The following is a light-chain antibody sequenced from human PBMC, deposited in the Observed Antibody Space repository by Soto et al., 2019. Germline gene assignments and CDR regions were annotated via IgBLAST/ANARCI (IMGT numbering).Light chain of an antibody. Sequence: EIVLMQSPGTLSLSPGERATLSCRASQSVSSSYLAWYQQKPGQAPRLLIYVASSRATGIPDRFSGSGSVTDFTLTISRLEPEDFAVYYCQHYGSLVLTFGGGTKVESK. CDR1: QSVSSSY. V-gene: IGKV3-20*01. J-gene: IGKJ4*01. CDR3: QHYGSLVLT. CDR2: VAS.